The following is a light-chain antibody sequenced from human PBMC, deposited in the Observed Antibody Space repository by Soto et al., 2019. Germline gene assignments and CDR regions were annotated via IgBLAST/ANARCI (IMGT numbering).Light chain of an antibody. CDR3: GADHGSGSNFIYV. CDR2: VGTGGIVG. J-gene: IGLJ1*01. Sequence: QLVLTQPPSASASLGASVTLTCTLSSGYSNYKVDWYQQRPEKGPRFVMRVGTGGIVGSKGDGIPDRFSVLGSGLNRYLTIKNIQEEDESDYHCGADHGSGSNFIYVFGTGTKLTVL. V-gene: IGLV9-49*01. CDR1: SGYSNYK.